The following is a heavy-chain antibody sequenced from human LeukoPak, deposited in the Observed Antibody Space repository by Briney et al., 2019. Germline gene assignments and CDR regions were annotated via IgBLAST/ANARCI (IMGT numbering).Heavy chain of an antibody. CDR2: IYYSGST. J-gene: IGHJ3*02. CDR3: ARVVSAVVTPDGAFDI. D-gene: IGHD4-23*01. Sequence: PSETLSLTCTVSGGSISSYYWSWIRQPPGKGLEWIGYIYYSGSTNYIPSLKSRVTISVDTSKNQFSLKLSSVTAADTAVYYCARVVSAVVTPDGAFDIWGQGTMVTVSS. CDR1: GGSISSYY. V-gene: IGHV4-59*01.